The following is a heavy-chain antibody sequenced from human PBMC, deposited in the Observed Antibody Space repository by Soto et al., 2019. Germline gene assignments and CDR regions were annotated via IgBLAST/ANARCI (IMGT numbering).Heavy chain of an antibody. D-gene: IGHD5-18*01. J-gene: IGHJ4*02. V-gene: IGHV1-18*04. CDR2: ISTYNDNM. CDR1: GSTFTSNG. Sequence: ASVKVSCKVSGSTFTSNGIGWVRQAPGQGLEWMGWISTYNDNMDSAPQLQGRLTITTVTSTTTAYMELTNLKSAATAPYYCPDVGGYSTGDYSFNVWGQGTPVTVSS. CDR3: PDVGGYSTGDYSFNV.